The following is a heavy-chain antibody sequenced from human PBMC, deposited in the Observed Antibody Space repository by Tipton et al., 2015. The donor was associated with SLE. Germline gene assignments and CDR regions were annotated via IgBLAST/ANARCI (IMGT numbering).Heavy chain of an antibody. Sequence: TLSLTCTVSGGSISSHYWSWIRQPPGKGLEWIGYIYYSGSTNYNPSLKSRVTISVDTSKNQFSLKLSSVTAADTAVYYCARVPKEPSSGWLDYWGQGTLVTVSS. CDR3: ARVPKEPSSGWLDY. D-gene: IGHD6-19*01. CDR2: IYYSGST. V-gene: IGHV4-59*11. CDR1: GGSISSHY. J-gene: IGHJ4*02.